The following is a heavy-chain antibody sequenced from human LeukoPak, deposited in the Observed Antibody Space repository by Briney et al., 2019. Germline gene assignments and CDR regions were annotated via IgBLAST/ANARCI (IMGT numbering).Heavy chain of an antibody. D-gene: IGHD3-22*01. CDR1: GFTFSDYY. J-gene: IGHJ3*02. Sequence: PGGSLRLSCAASGFTFSDYYMSWIRQAPGEGLEWVSYISSSGSTIYYADSVKGRFTISRDNAKNSLYLQMNSLRAEDTAVYYCARVFYYYDSSGSQWAFDIWGQGTMVTVSS. CDR2: ISSSGSTI. CDR3: ARVFYYYDSSGSQWAFDI. V-gene: IGHV3-11*01.